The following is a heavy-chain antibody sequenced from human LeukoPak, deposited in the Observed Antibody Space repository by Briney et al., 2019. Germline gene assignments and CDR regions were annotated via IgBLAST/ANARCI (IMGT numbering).Heavy chain of an antibody. D-gene: IGHD4-17*01. CDR1: GVTFSSYW. CDR3: ARDDDYGDYGMDV. Sequence: GGSLRLSCAASGVTFSSYWMNWVRQAPGKGLEWVSYISSSSSTIYYADSVKGRFTISRDNAKNSLYLQMNSLRAEDTAVYYCARDDDYGDYGMDVWGQGTTVTVSS. V-gene: IGHV3-48*01. CDR2: ISSSSSTI. J-gene: IGHJ6*02.